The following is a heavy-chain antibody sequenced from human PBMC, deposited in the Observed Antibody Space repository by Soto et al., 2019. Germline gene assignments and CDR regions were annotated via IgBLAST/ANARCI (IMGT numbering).Heavy chain of an antibody. CDR2: MNPNSGNT. V-gene: IGHV1-8*01. CDR3: AREYQLIHDAFDI. CDR1: GYTFTSYD. D-gene: IGHD2-2*01. Sequence: ASVKVSCKASGYTFTSYDINWVRQATGQGLEWMGWMNPNSGNTGYAQKFRGRVTMTRNTSISTAYMELSSLRSEDTAVYYCAREYQLIHDAFDIWGQGTMVTVSS. J-gene: IGHJ3*02.